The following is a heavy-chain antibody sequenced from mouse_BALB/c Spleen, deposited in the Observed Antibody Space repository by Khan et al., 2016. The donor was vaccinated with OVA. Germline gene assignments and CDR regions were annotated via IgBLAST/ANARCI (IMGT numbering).Heavy chain of an antibody. CDR2: ISGDSSTI. J-gene: IGHJ2*01. CDR1: GFTFSSYG. V-gene: IGHV5-17*02. CDR3: ATSYYYGYYFDY. Sequence: EVQRVESGGGLVQPGGFRKLSCAASGFTFSSYGMHWVRQAPEKGLEWVAYISGDSSTIYYADTVKGRFTISRDNPKNTLFLQMTSLMSEDTAMYYCATSYYYGYYFDYWGPGTTLTVSS. D-gene: IGHD1-1*01.